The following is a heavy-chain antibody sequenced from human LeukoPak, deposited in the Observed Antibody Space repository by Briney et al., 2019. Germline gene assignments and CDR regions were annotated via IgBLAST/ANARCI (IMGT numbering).Heavy chain of an antibody. Sequence: PGGSLRLSCAASGFTFDDYGMSWVRHAPGKGLEWVSGINWNGGTTEYADSVKGRFTISRDNDRNSLYLQMNSLRAEDTALYYCARASTGTPGGYYYYYLDVWGKGTTVSVSS. CDR3: ARASTGTPGGYYYYYLDV. D-gene: IGHD2-8*02. CDR2: INWNGGTT. J-gene: IGHJ6*03. CDR1: GFTFDDYG. V-gene: IGHV3-20*04.